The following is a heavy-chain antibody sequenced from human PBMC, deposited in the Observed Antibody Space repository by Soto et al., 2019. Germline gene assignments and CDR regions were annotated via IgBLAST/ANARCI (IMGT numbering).Heavy chain of an antibody. J-gene: IGHJ3*02. CDR3: ARDWYNWNPTSGDAFDI. V-gene: IGHV1-18*01. Sequence: GASVKVSCKASGYTFTSYGISWVRQAPGQGLEWMGWISAYNGNTNYAQKLQGRVTMTTDTSTSTAYMELRSLRSDDTAVYYCARDWYNWNPTSGDAFDIWGQGTMVTVS. CDR2: ISAYNGNT. D-gene: IGHD1-20*01. CDR1: GYTFTSYG.